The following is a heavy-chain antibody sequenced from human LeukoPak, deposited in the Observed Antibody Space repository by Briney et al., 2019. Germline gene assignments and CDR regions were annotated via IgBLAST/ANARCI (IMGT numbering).Heavy chain of an antibody. J-gene: IGHJ4*02. CDR3: ARGGGYASPIGY. Sequence: TSETLSLTCTLSGGSISTYYWSWIRQPPGKGLEWIGYIYHSGSTNYNPSLKSRVTISVDTSKNQFSLKLSSVTAADTAVYYCARGGGYASPIGYWGQGALVTVSS. D-gene: IGHD5-12*01. V-gene: IGHV4-59*01. CDR2: IYHSGST. CDR1: GGSISTYY.